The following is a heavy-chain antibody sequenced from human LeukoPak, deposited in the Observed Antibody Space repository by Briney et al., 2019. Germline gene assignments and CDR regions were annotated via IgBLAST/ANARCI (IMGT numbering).Heavy chain of an antibody. D-gene: IGHD2-2*01. CDR3: ARRPIVVVPAAQGGAFDI. CDR2: INHSGST. Sequence: PSETLSLTCTVSGGSITSYYWSWIRQPPGKGLEWIGEINHSGSTNYNPSLKSRVTISVDTSKNQFSLKLSSVTAADTAVYYCARRPIVVVPAAQGGAFDIWGQGTMVTVSS. J-gene: IGHJ3*02. CDR1: GGSITSYY. V-gene: IGHV4-34*01.